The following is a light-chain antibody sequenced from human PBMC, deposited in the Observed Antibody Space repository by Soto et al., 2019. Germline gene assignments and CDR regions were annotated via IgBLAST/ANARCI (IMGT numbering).Light chain of an antibody. CDR3: QQYGSSPRT. Sequence: EIVLTQSPGTLSLSPGERATLSCRASQSVSSSYLAWYQQKPGQAPRLLIYGASSRATGIPERFSGSGSGTDFTLTISRLDPEDFGVYYCQQYGSSPRTFCQGTRLEMK. CDR2: GAS. CDR1: QSVSSSY. J-gene: IGKJ5*01. V-gene: IGKV3-20*01.